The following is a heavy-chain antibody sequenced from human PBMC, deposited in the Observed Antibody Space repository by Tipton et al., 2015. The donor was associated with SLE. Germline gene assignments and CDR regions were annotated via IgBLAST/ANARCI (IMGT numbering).Heavy chain of an antibody. V-gene: IGHV4-59*01. CDR2: IYYSWST. CDR3: ARDLGSSGSFDY. D-gene: IGHD6-13*01. J-gene: IGHJ4*02. Sequence: TLSLTCTVSGGSISSYYWGWIRQPPGKGLEWIGYIYYSWSTNYNPSLKRRVTISVDTSKNQFSLKLSSVTAADTAVYYCARDLGSSGSFDYWGQGTLVTVSS. CDR1: GGSISSYY.